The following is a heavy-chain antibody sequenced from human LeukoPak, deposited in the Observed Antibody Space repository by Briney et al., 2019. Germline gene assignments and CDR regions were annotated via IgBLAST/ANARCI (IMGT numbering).Heavy chain of an antibody. J-gene: IGHJ6*02. Sequence: GASVKVSCKASGYTFTGYYMHWVRQAPGQGLEWMGWINPNSGGTNYAQKFQGRVTMTRDTSISTAYMELSSLRSEDTAVYYCARGTTRLYGSGSYYNRQDYYYGMDVWGQGTTVTVSS. D-gene: IGHD3-10*01. CDR3: ARGTTRLYGSGSYYNRQDYYYGMDV. CDR2: INPNSGGT. CDR1: GYTFTGYY. V-gene: IGHV1-2*02.